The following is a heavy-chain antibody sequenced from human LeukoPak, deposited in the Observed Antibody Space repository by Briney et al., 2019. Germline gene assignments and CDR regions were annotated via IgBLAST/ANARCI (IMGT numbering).Heavy chain of an antibody. CDR2: ISGSGGST. D-gene: IGHD2-15*01. Sequence: GGSLRLSCAASGFVLSNYAMSWVRQAPGKGLEWLSGISGSGGSTEDADSVKGRFTISRDDAKNSLYLQMNSLRAEDTAVYYCARDLSGPSVYWGQGTLVTVSP. J-gene: IGHJ4*02. V-gene: IGHV3-23*01. CDR1: GFVLSNYA. CDR3: ARDLSGPSVY.